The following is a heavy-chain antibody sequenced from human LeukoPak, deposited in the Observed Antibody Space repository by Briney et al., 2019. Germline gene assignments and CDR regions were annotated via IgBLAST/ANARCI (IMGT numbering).Heavy chain of an antibody. CDR3: AKDLAVAGNGLDY. CDR2: ITSGDGSP. CDR1: GFTFGTSA. V-gene: IGHV3-23*01. D-gene: IGHD6-19*01. Sequence: PGGSLRLSCAASGFTFGTSAMSWVRQTPEKGLEWVSTITSGDGSPYYADSVKGRFTISRDNSKNTLYLQMNSLRAEDTAVYYCAKDLAVAGNGLDYWGQGTLVTVSS. J-gene: IGHJ4*02.